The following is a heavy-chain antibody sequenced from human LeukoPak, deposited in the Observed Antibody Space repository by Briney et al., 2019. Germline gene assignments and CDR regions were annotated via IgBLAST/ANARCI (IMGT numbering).Heavy chain of an antibody. D-gene: IGHD3-9*01. CDR3: ATDQRYAVDY. CDR2: IRTTAGGA. Sequence: PGGSLRLSCASSGFSFTDYRMNWVRQAPWKGLEWISNIRTTAGGAKYAYYADDVKVRLTISRVHGKNTLYLHMNSLRDDDTAVYYCATDQRYAVDYWGEGILVTVSS. V-gene: IGHV3-48*02. J-gene: IGHJ4*02. CDR1: GFSFTDYR.